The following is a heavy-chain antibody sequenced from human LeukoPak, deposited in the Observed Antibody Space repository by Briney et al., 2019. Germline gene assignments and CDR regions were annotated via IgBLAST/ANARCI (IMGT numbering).Heavy chain of an antibody. J-gene: IGHJ3*02. CDR2: ISYNGGST. Sequence: GGSLRLSCAASGFTLSSYSMHWVRQAPGKGLEYVSAISYNGGSTYYANSVKGRFTISRDSSKNTLYLQMGSLRTEDMAVYYCARVAAFGTAAFDIWGQGTMVTVSS. D-gene: IGHD6-13*01. CDR3: ARVAAFGTAAFDI. V-gene: IGHV3-64*01. CDR1: GFTLSSYS.